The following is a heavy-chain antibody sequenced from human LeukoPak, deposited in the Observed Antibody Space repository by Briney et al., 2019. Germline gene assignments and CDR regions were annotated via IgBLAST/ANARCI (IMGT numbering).Heavy chain of an antibody. J-gene: IGHJ4*02. CDR3: ARAPTGQQLAY. D-gene: IGHD6-13*01. CDR1: GYSISSGYY. V-gene: IGHV4-38-2*02. CDR2: IYHSGST. Sequence: SETLSLTCTVSGYSISSGYYWGWIRQPPGKGLEWIGSIYHSGSTNYNPSLKSRVTISVDKSKNQFSLKLSSVTAADTAVYYCARAPTGQQLAYWGQGTLVTVSS.